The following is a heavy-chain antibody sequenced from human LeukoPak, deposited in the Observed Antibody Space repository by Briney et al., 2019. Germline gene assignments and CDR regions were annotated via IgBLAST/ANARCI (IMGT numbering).Heavy chain of an antibody. Sequence: GGSLRLSCAASGFTVFNNYMSWVRQAPGKGLEWVSVIYSGGSTYYADSVKGRFTISRDNSKNTLYLQMNSLRAEDTAVYYCARTIPPSYGHDYWGQGTLVTVSS. CDR3: ARTIPPSYGHDY. V-gene: IGHV3-53*01. CDR2: IYSGGST. J-gene: IGHJ4*02. CDR1: GFTVFNNY. D-gene: IGHD3-16*01.